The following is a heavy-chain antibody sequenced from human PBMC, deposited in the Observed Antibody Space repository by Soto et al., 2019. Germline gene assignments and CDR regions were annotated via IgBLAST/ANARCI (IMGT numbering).Heavy chain of an antibody. J-gene: IGHJ4*02. D-gene: IGHD3-10*01. CDR3: ARLREALRGPRDY. Sequence: QVQLQQWGAGLLKPSETLSLTCAVYGGSFSGYYWSWIRQPPGKGLEWIGEINHSGSTNYNPSLKSRVTISVDTSKNRFSRKLCSVTAAVTAVYYCARLREALRGPRDYWGRGTLVTVSS. V-gene: IGHV4-34*01. CDR1: GGSFSGYY. CDR2: INHSGST.